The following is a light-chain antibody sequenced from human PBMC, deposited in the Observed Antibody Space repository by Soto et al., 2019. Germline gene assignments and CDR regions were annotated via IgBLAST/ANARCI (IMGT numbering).Light chain of an antibody. CDR3: QQSHNWPRT. CDR2: EAS. Sequence: EIVLTQSPGTLSLSPGARATLSCRASRSVTTFLAWYQQRPGQAPRLLISEASNRAAGIPARFSGSGSGTDFTLTSSSLEPEDFGVYYCQQSHNWPRTFGQGTKVDIK. CDR1: RSVTTF. V-gene: IGKV3-11*01. J-gene: IGKJ1*01.